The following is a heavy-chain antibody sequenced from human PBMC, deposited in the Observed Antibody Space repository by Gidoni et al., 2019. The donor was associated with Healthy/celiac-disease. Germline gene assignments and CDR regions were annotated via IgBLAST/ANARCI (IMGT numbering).Heavy chain of an antibody. J-gene: IGHJ4*02. CDR2: INAGNGNT. Sequence: QVQLVQSGAEVKKPGASVKVSCKASGYTFTSYAMHWVRQAPGQRLEWMGWINAGNGNTKYSQKFQGRVTITRDTSASTAYRELSSLRSEDTAVYYCARGLRDGYNFGYWGQGTLVTVSS. D-gene: IGHD5-12*01. CDR1: GYTFTSYA. V-gene: IGHV1-3*01. CDR3: ARGLRDGYNFGY.